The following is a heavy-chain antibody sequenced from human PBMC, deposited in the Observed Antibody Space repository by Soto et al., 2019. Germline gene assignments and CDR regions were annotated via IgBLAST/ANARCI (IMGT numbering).Heavy chain of an antibody. CDR3: AASCVACGGFNYYGMDV. V-gene: IGHV4-31*03. CDR2: IYYSGTT. Sequence: QVQLQESGPGLVKPSQTLSLTCTVSGGSISSGGYYWYWIRQHPGKGQEWIGYIYYSGTTYYNPSLKSRVTISVDTFKNQFSLKLSSVTAADTAVYYCAASCVACGGFNYYGMDVWGQGTTVTVSS. J-gene: IGHJ6*02. D-gene: IGHD2-21*01. CDR1: GGSISSGGYY.